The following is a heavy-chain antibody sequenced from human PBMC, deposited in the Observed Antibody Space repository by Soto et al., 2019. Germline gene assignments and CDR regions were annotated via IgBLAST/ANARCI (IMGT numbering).Heavy chain of an antibody. Sequence: GGSLRLSCAASGFTFSRFWMSWVRQAPGKGLEWVANIKQDGSEKYYVDSVKGRFTVSRDNAKNSLYLQMNSLRAEDTAVYYCTRDSVAGEDYWGQGTQVTVSS. D-gene: IGHD6-19*01. CDR3: TRDSVAGEDY. V-gene: IGHV3-7*01. CDR1: GFTFSRFW. J-gene: IGHJ4*02. CDR2: IKQDGSEK.